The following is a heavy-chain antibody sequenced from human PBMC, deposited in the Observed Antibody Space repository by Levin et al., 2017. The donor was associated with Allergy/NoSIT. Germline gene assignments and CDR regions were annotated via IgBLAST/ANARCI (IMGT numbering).Heavy chain of an antibody. D-gene: IGHD2-2*01. V-gene: IGHV1-2*06. CDR2: INPISGGT. CDR3: ARDKGGGTSSDY. CDR1: GYTFTGYY. J-gene: IGHJ4*02. Sequence: PRASVKVSCKASGYTFTGYYMHWVRQAPGQGLEWMGRINPISGGTNYAQKFQGRVTITRDTSISTAYMELSSLRSDDTAVYSCARDKGGGTSSDYWGQGTLVSVSS.